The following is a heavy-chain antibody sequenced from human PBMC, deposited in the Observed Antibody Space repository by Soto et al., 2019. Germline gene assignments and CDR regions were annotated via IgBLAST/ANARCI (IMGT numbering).Heavy chain of an antibody. Sequence: ASVKVSCKVSGYTLTELSMHWVRQAPGKGLEWMGGFDPEDGETIYAQKFQGRVTMTEDTSTDTAYMELSSLRSGDTAVYYCATAYSYGSNWFDPWGQGTLVTVSS. D-gene: IGHD5-18*01. J-gene: IGHJ5*02. CDR1: GYTLTELS. CDR2: FDPEDGET. CDR3: ATAYSYGSNWFDP. V-gene: IGHV1-24*01.